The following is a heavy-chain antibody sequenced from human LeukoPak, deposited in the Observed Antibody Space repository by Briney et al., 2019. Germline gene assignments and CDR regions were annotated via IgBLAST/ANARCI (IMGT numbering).Heavy chain of an antibody. CDR1: GFTFSSYS. Sequence: PGGSLRLSCAASGFTFSSYSMNWIRQAPGKGLEWVSSISSSTSYIYYADSVKGRFTISKDNAKNTVYLQMNSLRAEDTAVYYCVSFYETYWGRGTLVTVSS. D-gene: IGHD2/OR15-2a*01. J-gene: IGHJ4*02. CDR3: VSFYETY. V-gene: IGHV3-21*01. CDR2: ISSSTSYI.